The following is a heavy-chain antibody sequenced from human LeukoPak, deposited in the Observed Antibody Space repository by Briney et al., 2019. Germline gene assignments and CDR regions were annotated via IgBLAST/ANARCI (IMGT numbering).Heavy chain of an antibody. CDR2: MNPNSGNT. D-gene: IGHD5-12*01. V-gene: IGHV1-8*01. Sequence: ASVKVSCKASGYTLTSYDINWVRQATGQGLEWMGWMNPNSGNTGYAQKFQGRVTMTRNTSISTAYMELSSLRSEDTAVYYCARERYSGYDDAFDIWGQGTMVTVSS. J-gene: IGHJ3*02. CDR1: GYTLTSYD. CDR3: ARERYSGYDDAFDI.